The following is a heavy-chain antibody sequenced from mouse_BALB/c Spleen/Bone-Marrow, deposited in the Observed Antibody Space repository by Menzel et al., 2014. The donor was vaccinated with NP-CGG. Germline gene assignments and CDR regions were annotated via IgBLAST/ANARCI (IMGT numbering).Heavy chain of an antibody. D-gene: IGHD2-3*01. CDR2: ISSGGSYT. V-gene: IGHV5-9-1*01. J-gene: IGHJ2*01. Sequence: EVMLVESGGGLVKPGGSLKLSCAASGFTFSNYAMSWVRQTPEKRLEWVAIISSGGSYTYYPDSVKGRFTISRDNAKTILYLQMSSLRSEDTAMYYCARQDGFDYRGRGTPLPVSS. CDR3: ARQDGFDY. CDR1: GFTFSNYA.